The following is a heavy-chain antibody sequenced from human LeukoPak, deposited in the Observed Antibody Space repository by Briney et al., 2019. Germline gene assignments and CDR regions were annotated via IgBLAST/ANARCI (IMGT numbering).Heavy chain of an antibody. J-gene: IGHJ4*02. CDR1: GYTFTSYD. D-gene: IGHD6-6*01. CDR2: MNPNSGNT. Sequence: ASVKVSCKASGYTFTSYDVNRVRQATGQGLEWMGWMNPNSGNTGYAQKFQGRVTITRNTSISTAYMELSSLRSEDTAVYYCAREGKYSSSSGFDYWGQGTLVTVSS. V-gene: IGHV1-8*03. CDR3: AREGKYSSSSGFDY.